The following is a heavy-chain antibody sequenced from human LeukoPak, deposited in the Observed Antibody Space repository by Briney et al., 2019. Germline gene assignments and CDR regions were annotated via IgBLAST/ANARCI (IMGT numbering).Heavy chain of an antibody. V-gene: IGHV3-21*01. CDR3: ARDGGRDIVVVPAAY. CDR2: ISSSSSYI. D-gene: IGHD2-2*01. CDR1: GFTFSSYS. J-gene: IGHJ4*02. Sequence: GGSLRLSCAASGFTFSSYSMNWVRQAPGKGLEWVSSISSSSSYIYYADSVKGRFTISRDNAKNSLYLQMNSLRAEDKAVYYCARDGGRDIVVVPAAYWGQGNLVTVSS.